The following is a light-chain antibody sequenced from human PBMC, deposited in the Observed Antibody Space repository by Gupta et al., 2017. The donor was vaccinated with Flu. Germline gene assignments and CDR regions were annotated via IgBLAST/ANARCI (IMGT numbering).Light chain of an antibody. CDR2: DVS. CDR1: SSDVGGYNY. Sequence: SALTQPRSVSGSPGPSVTISCTGTSSDVGGYNYVSWYQQHPGKAPKLMIYDVSKRPSGVPDRFSGSKSGNTASLTISGRQAEDEADYYCCADAGSDTLVFGGGTKLTVL. V-gene: IGLV2-11*01. J-gene: IGLJ3*02. CDR3: CADAGSDTLV.